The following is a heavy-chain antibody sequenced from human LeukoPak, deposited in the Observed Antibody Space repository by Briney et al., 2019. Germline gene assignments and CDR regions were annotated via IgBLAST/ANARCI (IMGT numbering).Heavy chain of an antibody. CDR1: QFNFNTFG. CDR2: ISGNGDST. V-gene: IGHV3-23*01. Sequence: GGSLRLSCATSQFNFNTFGMTWVRQAPGKGLEWVSSISGNGDSTQYADSVRGRFAIFRDNSKNTLYLQMSSLRAEDTAVYFCAKDPNGDYIGTFDIWSQGTMVTVSS. J-gene: IGHJ3*02. CDR3: AKDPNGDYIGTFDI. D-gene: IGHD4-17*01.